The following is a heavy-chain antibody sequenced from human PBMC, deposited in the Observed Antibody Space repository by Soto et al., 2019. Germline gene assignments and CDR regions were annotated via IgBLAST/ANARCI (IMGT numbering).Heavy chain of an antibody. Sequence: ASVKVSCKASGYTFTSYGISWVRQAPGQGLEWMGWISAYNGNTNYAQKLQGRVTMTTDTSTSTAYMELRSLRSDDTAVYYCARPEGGEVTTITEYFQHWGQGTLVTVSS. J-gene: IGHJ1*01. CDR2: ISAYNGNT. D-gene: IGHD5-12*01. CDR1: GYTFTSYG. CDR3: ARPEGGEVTTITEYFQH. V-gene: IGHV1-18*01.